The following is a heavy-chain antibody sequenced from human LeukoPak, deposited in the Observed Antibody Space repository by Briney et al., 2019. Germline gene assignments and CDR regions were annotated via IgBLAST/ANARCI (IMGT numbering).Heavy chain of an antibody. J-gene: IGHJ4*02. CDR2: ISYDGSNK. CDR1: GFTFSSYG. D-gene: IGHD6-19*01. Sequence: PGRSLRLSCAASGFTFSSYGMHWVRQAPGKGLEWVAVISYDGSNKYYADSVKGRFTISRDNSKNTLYLQMNGLRAEDTAVYYCAKDPSSGWYYFDYWGQGTLVTVSS. V-gene: IGHV3-30*18. CDR3: AKDPSSGWYYFDY.